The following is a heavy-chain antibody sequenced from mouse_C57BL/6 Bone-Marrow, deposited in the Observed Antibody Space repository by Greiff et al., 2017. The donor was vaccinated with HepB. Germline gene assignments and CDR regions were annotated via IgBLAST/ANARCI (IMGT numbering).Heavy chain of an antibody. V-gene: IGHV14-2*01. D-gene: IGHD1-1*01. Sequence: EVKLKESGAELVKPGASVKLSCTASGFNIKDYYMHWVKQRTEQGLEWIGRIDPEDGETKYAPKFQGKATITADTSSNTAYLQLSSLTSEDTAVYYCARERAIYYYGSSYVGFAYWGQGTLVTVSA. J-gene: IGHJ3*01. CDR1: GFNIKDYY. CDR3: ARERAIYYYGSSYVGFAY. CDR2: IDPEDGET.